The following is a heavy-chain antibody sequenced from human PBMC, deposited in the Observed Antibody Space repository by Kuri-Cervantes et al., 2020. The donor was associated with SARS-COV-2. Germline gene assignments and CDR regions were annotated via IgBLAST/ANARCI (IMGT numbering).Heavy chain of an antibody. J-gene: IGHJ4*02. CDR2: IYYSGST. Sequence: GSLRLSCTVSGGSISSSSYYWGWIRQPPGKGLEWIGSIYYSGSTYYNPSLKSRVTISVDTSKNQLSLKLSSVTAADTAVYYCARVPPINYDSSGYYYEDYFDYWGQGTLVTVSS. CDR1: GGSISSSSYY. D-gene: IGHD3-22*01. CDR3: ARVPPINYDSSGYYYEDYFDY. V-gene: IGHV4-39*01.